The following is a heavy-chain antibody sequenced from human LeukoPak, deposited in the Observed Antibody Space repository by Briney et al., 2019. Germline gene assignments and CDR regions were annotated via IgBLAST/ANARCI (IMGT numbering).Heavy chain of an antibody. J-gene: IGHJ4*02. V-gene: IGHV3-30*02. D-gene: IGHD6-19*01. CDR1: GFTFSSYG. CDR3: ARDQGQWLVKRGLDY. Sequence: GGSLRLSCAASGFTFSSYGMHWVRQAPGKGLEWVAFIRYDGSNKYYADSVKGRFTISRDYSKNTLYLQMNSLRAEDTAVYYCARDQGQWLVKRGLDYWGQGTLVTVSS. CDR2: IRYDGSNK.